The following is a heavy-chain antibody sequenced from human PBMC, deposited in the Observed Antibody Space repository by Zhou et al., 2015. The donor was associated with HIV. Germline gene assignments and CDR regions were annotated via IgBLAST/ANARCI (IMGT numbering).Heavy chain of an antibody. CDR3: ARDVVVVPAAMYGNDAFDI. CDR2: IIPIFGTA. CDR1: GGTFSSYA. D-gene: IGHD2-2*01. Sequence: QVQLVQSGAEVKKPGSSVKVSCKASGGTFSSYAISWVRQAPGQGLEWMGGIIPIFGTANYAQKFQGRVTITADESTSTAYMELSSPRSEDTAVYYCARDVVVVPAAMYGNDAFDIWGQGTMVTVSS. V-gene: IGHV1-69*01. J-gene: IGHJ3*02.